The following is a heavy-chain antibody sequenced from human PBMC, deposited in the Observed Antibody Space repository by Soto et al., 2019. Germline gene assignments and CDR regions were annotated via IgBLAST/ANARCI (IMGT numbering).Heavy chain of an antibody. Sequence: GGSLRLSCAASGFTFSSFAMHWVRQSPGRGLEWVSMVSDGGGNVYYADSVKGRFSISRDNYRDIVYLQISSLTSDDTGVYYCEKDFERSAFDHWGQGTPVTVSS. CDR2: VSDGGGNV. CDR1: GFTFSSFA. J-gene: IGHJ4*02. CDR3: EKDFERSAFDH. V-gene: IGHV3-23*01. D-gene: IGHD3-3*01.